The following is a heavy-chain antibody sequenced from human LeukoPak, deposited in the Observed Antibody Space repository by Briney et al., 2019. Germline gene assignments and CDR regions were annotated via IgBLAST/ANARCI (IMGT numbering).Heavy chain of an antibody. J-gene: IGHJ4*02. CDR1: GFTFSSYG. CDR3: ARVMYYDSSARFDY. Sequence: AGGSLRLSCAASGFTFSSYGMHWVRQAPGKGLEWVAVMWYDGSNKYYADSVKGRFTISRDNSKNTLYLQMNSLRAEDTAVYYCARVMYYDSSARFDYWGQGTLVTVSS. D-gene: IGHD3-22*01. V-gene: IGHV3-33*01. CDR2: MWYDGSNK.